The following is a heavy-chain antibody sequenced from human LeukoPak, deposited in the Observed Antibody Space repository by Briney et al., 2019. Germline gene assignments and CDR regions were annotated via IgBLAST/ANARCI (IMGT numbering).Heavy chain of an antibody. D-gene: IGHD6-13*01. CDR3: ARESSSWSLLLDY. CDR1: GGSFSGYY. CDR2: INHSGST. Sequence: PSETLSLTCAVYGGSFSGYYWSWIRQPPGKGLEWIGEINHSGSTNYNPSLKSRVTMSVDTSKNQFSLKLSSVTAADTAVYYCARESSSWSLLLDYWGQGTLVTVSS. J-gene: IGHJ4*02. V-gene: IGHV4-34*01.